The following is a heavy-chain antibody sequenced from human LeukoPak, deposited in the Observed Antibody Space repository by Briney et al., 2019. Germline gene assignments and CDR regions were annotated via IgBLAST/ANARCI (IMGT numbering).Heavy chain of an antibody. CDR3: ASLSPLYYDSSGDPY. Sequence: PGGSLRLSCAASGFTFSDYYMSWIRQAPGKGLEWVSYISSSGSTIYYADSVKGRFTISRDNAKNSLYLQMNSLRAEDTAVYYCASLSPLYYDSSGDPYWGQGTLVTVSS. CDR1: GFTFSDYY. D-gene: IGHD3-22*01. CDR2: ISSSGSTI. V-gene: IGHV3-11*01. J-gene: IGHJ4*02.